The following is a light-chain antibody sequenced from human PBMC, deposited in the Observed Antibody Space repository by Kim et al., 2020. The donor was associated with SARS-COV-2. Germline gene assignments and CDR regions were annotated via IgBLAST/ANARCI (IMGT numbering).Light chain of an antibody. CDR2: RNS. V-gene: IGLV1-47*01. CDR3: AAWDDSLSTWV. J-gene: IGLJ3*02. CDR1: SSNIGNNY. Sequence: QAVVTQPPSASGTPGQRVTISCSGSSSNIGNNYVSWHQQFPGTAPRLLIYRNSQRPSGVPDRFSGSRSGTSASLAISGLRSEDEGDYYCAAWDDSLSTWVFGGGTQLTVL.